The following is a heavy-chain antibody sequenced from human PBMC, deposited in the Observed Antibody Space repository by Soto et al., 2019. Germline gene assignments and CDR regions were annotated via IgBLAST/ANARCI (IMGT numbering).Heavy chain of an antibody. CDR1: GSSINSSGYY. CDR2: MFYGGST. Sequence: QLQVQESGPGLVKPSETLSLTCTVSGSSINSSGYYWGWIRQPPGKGLEWIGSMFYGGSTYYNPSLKSRVTVSVDTSKNQFSLNLRSVTAADPAVYYCARLPSRHLVDYWGQGTLVTVSS. D-gene: IGHD3-3*02. J-gene: IGHJ4*02. CDR3: ARLPSRHLVDY. V-gene: IGHV4-39*01.